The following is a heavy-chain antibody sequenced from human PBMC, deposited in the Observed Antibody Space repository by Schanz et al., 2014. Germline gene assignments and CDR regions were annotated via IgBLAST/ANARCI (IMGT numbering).Heavy chain of an antibody. V-gene: IGHV1-2*06. Sequence: QVQLVQSGAEVKKPGASVKVSCKASGYTFTGHHMHWVRQAPGQGLEWMGRINPNSGGTNYAQKFQGRVTMTRDTSINTAYMELSRLRSDDTAVYYCARVLDQAPGVDPWGQGTLVTVSS. CDR3: ARVLDQAPGVDP. D-gene: IGHD2-2*01. CDR1: GYTFTGHH. J-gene: IGHJ5*02. CDR2: INPNSGGT.